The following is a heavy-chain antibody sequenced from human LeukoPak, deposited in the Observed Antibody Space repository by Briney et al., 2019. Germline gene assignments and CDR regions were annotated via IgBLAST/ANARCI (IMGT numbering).Heavy chain of an antibody. D-gene: IGHD3-22*01. V-gene: IGHV3-15*01. CDR1: GFIFTNAW. J-gene: IGHJ4*02. CDR2: IKTKTYGGTI. Sequence: GGSLRLSCAASGFIFTNAWMTWVRQAPGKGLEWLGRIKTKTYGGTIDYGAPVKGRFTISRDDSKNTLYLQMNSLKTEDTAVYYCTTATNDYYYDSSGYYPSFDYWGQGTLVTVSS. CDR3: TTATNDYYYDSSGYYPSFDY.